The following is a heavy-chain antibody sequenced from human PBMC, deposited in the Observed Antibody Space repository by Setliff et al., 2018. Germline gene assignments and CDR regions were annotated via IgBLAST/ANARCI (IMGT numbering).Heavy chain of an antibody. CDR1: GGSISSGSYY. V-gene: IGHV4-61*09. J-gene: IGHJ4*02. Sequence: PSETLSLTCTVSGGSISSGSYYWSWIRQPAGKGLEWIGHIYTSGSTNYNPSLKSRVTISVDTSKNQFSLKLTSVTAADTAVYYCARGDYNCWSGYYSSYYFDYWGQGTLVTVSS. D-gene: IGHD3-3*01. CDR3: ARGDYNCWSGYYSSYYFDY. CDR2: IYTSGST.